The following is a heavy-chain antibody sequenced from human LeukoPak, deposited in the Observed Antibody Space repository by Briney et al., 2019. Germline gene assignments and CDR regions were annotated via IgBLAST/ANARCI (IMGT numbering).Heavy chain of an antibody. D-gene: IGHD6-19*01. CDR1: GGSFSGYY. CDR3: ARSSIAVAGTENAFDI. Sequence: PSETLSLTCAVYGGSFSGYYWSWIRQPPVKGLEWIGEINHSGSTNYNPSLKSRVTISVDTSKNQFSLKLSSVTAADTAVYYCARSSIAVAGTENAFDIWGQGTMVTVSS. J-gene: IGHJ3*02. CDR2: INHSGST. V-gene: IGHV4-34*01.